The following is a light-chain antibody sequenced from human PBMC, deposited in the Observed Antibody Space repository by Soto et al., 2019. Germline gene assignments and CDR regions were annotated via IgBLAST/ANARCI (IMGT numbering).Light chain of an antibody. CDR2: GAS. CDR1: QSVSNN. V-gene: IGKV3-20*01. Sequence: EILMTQSPATLSVSPGESATLSCRASQSVSNNLAWYQQKPGQTPRLLIYGASSRATGIPDRFSGSGSGTDFTLTISRLEPEDFAVYYCHQYGSSPRTFGPGTKVDIK. J-gene: IGKJ1*01. CDR3: HQYGSSPRT.